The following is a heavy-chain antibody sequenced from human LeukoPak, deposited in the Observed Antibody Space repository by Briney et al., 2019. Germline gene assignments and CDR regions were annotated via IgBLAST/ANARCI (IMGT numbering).Heavy chain of an antibody. CDR2: IRWNSGNI. J-gene: IGHJ4*02. V-gene: IGHV3-9*01. Sequence: GRSLRLSCAASGFIFDNYDIHWVRQAPGKGLEWVSGIRWNSGNIGYADSVKGRFTISGDNAKNSLYLQMSSLRAEDTAMYYCTRGLLDYWGQGILVTVSS. CDR1: GFIFDNYD. D-gene: IGHD2-15*01. CDR3: TRGLLDY.